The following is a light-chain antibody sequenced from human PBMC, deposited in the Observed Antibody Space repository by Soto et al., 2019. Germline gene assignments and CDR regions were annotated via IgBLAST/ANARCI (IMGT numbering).Light chain of an antibody. Sequence: GVSQPPCTLSLSTGERATLSCRASQSVTTSYFAWYRKTPGPAPRVLIAATSITATGIPDRFSGSGSGTDFTLTISRLAPEDFAVYYRHRYGSSPITFAQGTRLAIK. CDR2: ATS. V-gene: IGKV3-20*01. CDR3: HRYGSSPIT. J-gene: IGKJ5*01. CDR1: QSVTTSY.